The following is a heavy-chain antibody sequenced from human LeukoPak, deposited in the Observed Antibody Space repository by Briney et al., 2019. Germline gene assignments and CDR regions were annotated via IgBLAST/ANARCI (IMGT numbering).Heavy chain of an antibody. J-gene: IGHJ4*02. D-gene: IGHD4/OR15-4a*01. CDR2: ISSSSSYI. Sequence: GGPLRLSCAASGFTFSSYSMNWVRQAPGKGLEWVSSISSSSSYIYYADSVKGRFTISRDNAKNSLYLQMNSLRAEDTAVYYCARRAGAYSHPYDYWGQGTLVTVSS. CDR3: ARRAGAYSHPYDY. CDR1: GFTFSSYS. V-gene: IGHV3-21*04.